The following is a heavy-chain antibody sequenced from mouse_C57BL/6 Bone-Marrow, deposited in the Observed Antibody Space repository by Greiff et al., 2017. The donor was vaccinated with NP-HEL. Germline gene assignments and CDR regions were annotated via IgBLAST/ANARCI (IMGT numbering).Heavy chain of an antibody. V-gene: IGHV1-69*01. D-gene: IGHD1-1*01. Sequence: QVQLQQPGAELVMPGASVKLSCKASGYTFTSYWMHWVKQRPGQGLEWIGEIDPSDSYTNYNQKFKGKSTLTVDKSSSTAYMQLSSLTSEDSAVYYCARGGVYYYGSSPYYFDYWGQGTTLTVSS. CDR1: GYTFTSYW. CDR3: ARGGVYYYGSSPYYFDY. CDR2: IDPSDSYT. J-gene: IGHJ2*01.